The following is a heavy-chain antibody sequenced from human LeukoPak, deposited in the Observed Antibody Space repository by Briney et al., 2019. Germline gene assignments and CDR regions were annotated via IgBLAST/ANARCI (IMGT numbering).Heavy chain of an antibody. CDR1: GFTFSSYW. D-gene: IGHD2/OR15-2a*01. Sequence: GGSLRLSCAASGFTFSSYWMHWVRQAPGKGLVWVSRINSDGSSTSYADSVKGRFTISRDNAKNTLYLQMNSLRAEDTAVYYCTRVSLMYDAFDIWGQGTMVTVSS. V-gene: IGHV3-74*01. CDR2: INSDGSST. J-gene: IGHJ3*02. CDR3: TRVSLMYDAFDI.